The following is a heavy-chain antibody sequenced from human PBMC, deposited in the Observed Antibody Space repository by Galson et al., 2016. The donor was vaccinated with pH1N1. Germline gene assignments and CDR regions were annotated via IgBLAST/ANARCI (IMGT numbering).Heavy chain of an antibody. CDR2: IYHSGST. V-gene: IGHV4-38-2*01. J-gene: IGHJ5*02. D-gene: IGHD3-22*01. CDR1: GYSISSGYY. CDR3: ARGHSSGYNWFDP. Sequence: SETLSLTCAVSGYSISSGYYWGWIRQPPGKGLEWIGNIYHSGSTYYNPSLKSRVTISVDTSKNQFSLKLCSLTAADTAVYYCARGHSSGYNWFDPWGQGTLVTVSS.